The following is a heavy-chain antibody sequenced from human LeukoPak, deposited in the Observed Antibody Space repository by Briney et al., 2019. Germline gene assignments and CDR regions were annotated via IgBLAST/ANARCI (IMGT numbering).Heavy chain of an antibody. J-gene: IGHJ5*02. V-gene: IGHV4-39*01. CDR1: GGSISTSYSS. CDR2: LRSNGTT. Sequence: SETLSLTCTVSGGSISTSYSSWGWTRQPPGKGLEWIGSLRSNGTTYYNPSLKSRVTMSVDTSKNQFSLNLISVTAADTALYFCARLPTGFPNWFGPWGQGTLVTVSS. CDR3: ARLPTGFPNWFGP.